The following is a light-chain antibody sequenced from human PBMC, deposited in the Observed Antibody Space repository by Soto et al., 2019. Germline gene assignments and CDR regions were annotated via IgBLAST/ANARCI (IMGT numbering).Light chain of an antibody. V-gene: IGKV1-39*01. CDR3: QQSYSTPSIT. CDR2: AAS. J-gene: IGKJ5*01. Sequence: DIQMTQSPSSLSASVGDRVTITCRASQSISSFLTWYQQKAGKAPKLLIYAASSLQSGVPSRFSGSGSGTDFTLTISSLQPEDFATYYCQQSYSTPSITFGQGTLLEI. CDR1: QSISSF.